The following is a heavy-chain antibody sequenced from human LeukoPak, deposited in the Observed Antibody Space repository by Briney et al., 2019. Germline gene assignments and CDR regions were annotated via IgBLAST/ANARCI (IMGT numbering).Heavy chain of an antibody. CDR1: GGSFSGYY. J-gene: IGHJ6*02. V-gene: IGHV4-34*01. D-gene: IGHD3-9*01. CDR3: ARHEGLTYYYYGMDV. CDR2: INYSGST. Sequence: SETLPLTCAVYGGSFSGYYWSWIRQSPGKGLEWIGEINYSGSTNYNPSLKSRVTISVDTSKNQFSLKLSSVTAADTAVYYCARHEGLTYYYYGMDVWGQGTTVTVSS.